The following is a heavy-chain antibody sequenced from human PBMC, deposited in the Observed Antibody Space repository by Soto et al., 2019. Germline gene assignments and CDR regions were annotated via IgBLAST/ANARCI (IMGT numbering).Heavy chain of an antibody. CDR1: GLTFTNYA. D-gene: IGHD3-16*01. V-gene: IGHV3-23*01. CDR2: ISASGGRT. Sequence: HPGGSLRLSCGVSGLTFTNYAINWVRQAPGRGLEWVSGISASGGRTYYADSVKGRFTSSRDNSKNTVFLQMNSLRAEDTAVYYCAGDSYGGAFDIWGQGTMVTVSS. J-gene: IGHJ3*02. CDR3: AGDSYGGAFDI.